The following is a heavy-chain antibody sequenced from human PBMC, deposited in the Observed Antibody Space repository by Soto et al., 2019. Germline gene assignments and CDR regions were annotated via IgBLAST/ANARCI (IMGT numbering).Heavy chain of an antibody. Sequence: QVQLVESGGGVVQPGRSLRLSCAASGFTFSSYGMHWVRQAPGKGLEWVAVISYDGSNKYYADSVKGRFTISRDNSKNPLYLQMNSLRAEDMAVYYCARDRIVYCRGGTCDSDRSRYYYGMDVWGQGTTVTVSS. V-gene: IGHV3-30*03. CDR1: GFTFSSYG. J-gene: IGHJ6*02. D-gene: IGHD2-15*01. CDR2: ISYDGSNK. CDR3: ARDRIVYCRGGTCDSDRSRYYYGMDV.